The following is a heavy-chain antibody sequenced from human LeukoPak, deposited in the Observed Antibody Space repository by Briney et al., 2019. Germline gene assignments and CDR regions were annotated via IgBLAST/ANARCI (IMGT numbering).Heavy chain of an antibody. CDR3: AKAAHGYSKRDDAFDI. V-gene: IGHV3-9*01. D-gene: IGHD3-22*01. CDR2: ISWNSGSI. J-gene: IGHJ3*02. CDR1: GFTFDDYA. Sequence: GRSLGLSCAASGFTFDDYAMHWVRPAPGKGLEWVSGISWNSGSIGYADSVKGRFTISRDNAKNSLYLQMNSLRAEDTALYYCAKAAHGYSKRDDAFDIWGQGTMVTVSS.